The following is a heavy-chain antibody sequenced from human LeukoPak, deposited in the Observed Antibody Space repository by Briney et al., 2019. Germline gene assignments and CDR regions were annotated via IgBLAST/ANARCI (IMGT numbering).Heavy chain of an antibody. CDR2: IKQDGSKK. V-gene: IGHV3-7*04. Sequence: GGSLRLSCVASGFPFSSYWMTWVRQAPGKGLEWVANIKQDGSKKYYVASVKGRFTISRDNAKNSLYLQMNSLRAEDTAIYYCTRVGYIDEGIDCWGQGTLVTVSS. J-gene: IGHJ4*02. D-gene: IGHD5-24*01. CDR1: GFPFSSYW. CDR3: TRVGYIDEGIDC.